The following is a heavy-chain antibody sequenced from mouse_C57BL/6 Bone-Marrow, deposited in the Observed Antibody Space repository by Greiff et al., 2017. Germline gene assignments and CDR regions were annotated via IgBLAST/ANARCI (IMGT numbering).Heavy chain of an antibody. Sequence: QVQPKESGAELARPGASVKLSCKASGYTFTSYGISWVKQRTGQGLEWIGEIYPRSGNTYYNEKFKGKATLTADKSSSTAYMELRSLTSEDSAVYFCASDYYGSSRFAYWGQGTLVTVSA. CDR1: GYTFTSYG. D-gene: IGHD1-1*01. CDR3: ASDYYGSSRFAY. J-gene: IGHJ3*01. V-gene: IGHV1-81*01. CDR2: IYPRSGNT.